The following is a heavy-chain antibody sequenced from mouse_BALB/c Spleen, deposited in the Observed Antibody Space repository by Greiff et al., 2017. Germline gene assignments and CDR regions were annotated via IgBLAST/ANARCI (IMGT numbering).Heavy chain of an antibody. Sequence: VQLQQPGAELVKPGASVKLSCKASGYTFTSYYMYWVKQRPGQGLEWIGGIKPSNGGTNFTEKFKSKATLTVDKSSSTAYMQLSSLTSEDSAVYDCTLNTRGRGAMDYWGQGTSVTVSA. D-gene: IGHD1-1*01. J-gene: IGHJ4*01. CDR3: TLNTRGRGAMDY. V-gene: IGHV1S81*02. CDR2: IKPSNGGT. CDR1: GYTFTSYY.